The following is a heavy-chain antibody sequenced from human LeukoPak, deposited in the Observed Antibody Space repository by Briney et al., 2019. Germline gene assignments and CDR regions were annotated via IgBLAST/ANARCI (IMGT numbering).Heavy chain of an antibody. CDR3: ASLVGFWSGTDDY. D-gene: IGHD3-3*01. CDR1: GFTFSSYE. Sequence: GGSLRLSCAASGFTFSSYEMNWVRQAPGKGLEWVSYISSSRSTIYYADSVKGRFTISRDNAKNSLYLQMNSLRAEDTAVYYCASLVGFWSGTDDYWGQGTLVTVSS. J-gene: IGHJ4*02. V-gene: IGHV3-48*03. CDR2: ISSSRSTI.